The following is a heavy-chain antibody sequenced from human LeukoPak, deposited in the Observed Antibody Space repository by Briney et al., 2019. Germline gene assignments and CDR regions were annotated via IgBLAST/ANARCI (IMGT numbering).Heavy chain of an antibody. J-gene: IGHJ4*02. CDR3: ARMGGYDRSFDY. CDR2: FDPEDGEA. CDR1: GYTRTELS. Sequence: ASVKVSCKVSGYTRTELSMHWERQAPGKALESIGGFDPEDGEAIYAQKFQGRVTMTEDTSTDTAYMELSSLRSEDTAVYYCARMGGYDRSFDYWGQGTLVTVSS. D-gene: IGHD5-12*01. V-gene: IGHV1-24*01.